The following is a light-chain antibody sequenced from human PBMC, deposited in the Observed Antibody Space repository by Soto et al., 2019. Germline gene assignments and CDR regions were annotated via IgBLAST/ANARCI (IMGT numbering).Light chain of an antibody. Sequence: QYVLTQPASVSGSPGQSISISCTGSRSDVGSYNFVSWYQLFPGKAPKLIIYEADKRPSGVSSRFAGSKSGFTASLTISGLQAEDEADYFCSSYAGDSALIFGGGTKLTVL. CDR3: SSYAGDSALI. V-gene: IGLV2-23*01. CDR2: EAD. J-gene: IGLJ2*01. CDR1: RSDVGSYNF.